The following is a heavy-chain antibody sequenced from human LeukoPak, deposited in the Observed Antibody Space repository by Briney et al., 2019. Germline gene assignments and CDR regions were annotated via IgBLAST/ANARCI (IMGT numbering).Heavy chain of an antibody. CDR2: IYYSGST. CDR3: ARAGGIPDY. Sequence: SETLSLTCTVSGGSISSYYWSWIRQPPGKGLEWIGYIYYSGSTNYNPSLKSRVTISVDTSKNQFSLKLSSVTAADTAVYYCARAGGIPDYWGQGTLVTVPS. CDR1: GGSISSYY. D-gene: IGHD1-26*01. V-gene: IGHV4-59*12. J-gene: IGHJ4*02.